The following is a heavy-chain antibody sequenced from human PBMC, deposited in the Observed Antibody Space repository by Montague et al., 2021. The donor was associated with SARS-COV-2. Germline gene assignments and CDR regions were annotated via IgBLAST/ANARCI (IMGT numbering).Heavy chain of an antibody. J-gene: IGHJ4*02. CDR3: ASHPVGQQLCT. CDR2: IYTSGRT. V-gene: IGHV4-4*07. Sequence: SETLSLTCGVSGGSINSYYWSWIRQPAGKGLEWIGRIYTSGRTNHSHTHKSRVTISVDTSRTHLSLYLTSVTAADTAVYYCASHPVGQQLCTWGQGTLVSVSS. D-gene: IGHD6-13*01. CDR1: GGSINSYY.